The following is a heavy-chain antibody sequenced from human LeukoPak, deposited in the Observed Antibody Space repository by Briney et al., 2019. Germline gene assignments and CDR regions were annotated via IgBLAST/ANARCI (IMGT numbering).Heavy chain of an antibody. Sequence: ASVKVSCKASGYTFTSYAMNLVRQAPGQGLEWMGWISAYNGNTNYAQKLQGRVTMTTDTSTSTAYMELRSLRSDDTAAYYCATAMDNFDYWGQGTLVTVSS. CDR2: ISAYNGNT. V-gene: IGHV1-18*01. CDR3: ATAMDNFDY. CDR1: GYTFTSYA. D-gene: IGHD2-2*03. J-gene: IGHJ4*02.